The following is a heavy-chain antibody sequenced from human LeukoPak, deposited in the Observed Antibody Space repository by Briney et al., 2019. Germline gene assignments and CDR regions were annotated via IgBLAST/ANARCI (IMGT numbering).Heavy chain of an antibody. J-gene: IGHJ1*01. D-gene: IGHD6-13*01. Sequence: SETLSLTCTVSGGSINTYYWSWIRQPPGKGLEWIGFIYYRGSTNYNPSLKSRVTISVDTSKNQFSLKLNSVTAADTAVYYCARSYSSSWYGDFQHWGQGTLVTVSS. CDR2: IYYRGST. CDR1: GGSINTYY. V-gene: IGHV4-59*01. CDR3: ARSYSSSWYGDFQH.